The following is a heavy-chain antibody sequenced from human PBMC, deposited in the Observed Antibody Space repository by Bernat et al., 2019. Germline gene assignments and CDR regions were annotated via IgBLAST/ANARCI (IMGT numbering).Heavy chain of an antibody. CDR3: AVLPMGFRERHDAFDI. D-gene: IGHD3-10*01. V-gene: IGHV3-23*01. CDR2: TSGSGGST. J-gene: IGHJ3*02. Sequence: EVQLLESGGGLVQPGGSLRLSCAASGFTFSSYAMSWVRQAPGKGLEWVSATSGSGGSTYYADSVKGRFTISRDNSKNTLYLQMNSLRAEDTAVYYCAVLPMGFRERHDAFDIWGQGTMVTVSS. CDR1: GFTFSSYA.